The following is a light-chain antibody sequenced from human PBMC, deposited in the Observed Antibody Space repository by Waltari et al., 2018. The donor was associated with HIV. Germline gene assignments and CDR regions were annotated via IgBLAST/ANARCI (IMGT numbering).Light chain of an antibody. J-gene: IGLJ2*01. CDR1: TSNIGRHH. Sequence: QSVLTQPPSTSGTPGQRVTISCSGSTSNIGRHHVSWYQQFPGKTPKLLSYRNDQRPSGVAHRVAGSKSGTSASLAISGLRSEDEAEYDGAAWDDSLSGLVFGGGTKLTVL. V-gene: IGLV1-47*01. CDR3: AAWDDSLSGLV. CDR2: RND.